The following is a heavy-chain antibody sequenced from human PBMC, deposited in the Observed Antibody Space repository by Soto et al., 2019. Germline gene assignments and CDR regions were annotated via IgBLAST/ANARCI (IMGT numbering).Heavy chain of an antibody. CDR3: ARGLQFIRYGMDV. D-gene: IGHD5-12*01. Sequence: PWWSLRLSCSASVFTCSSYDMHWFRQATGKGLEWVSAIGTAGDPYYPGSVKGRFTISRENAKNSLYLQMNSLRAGDTAVYYCARGLQFIRYGMDVWGQGTTVTVSS. CDR2: IGTAGDP. V-gene: IGHV3-13*05. CDR1: VFTCSSYD. J-gene: IGHJ6*02.